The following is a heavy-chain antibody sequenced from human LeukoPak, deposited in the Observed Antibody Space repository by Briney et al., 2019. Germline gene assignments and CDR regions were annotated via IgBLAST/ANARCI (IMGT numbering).Heavy chain of an antibody. Sequence: PGGSLRLSCAASGFTLSSYWMHWVRQAPGKGLVWVSRIKSDGSSTNYADSVKGRFTISRDNAKNTLYLQMNSLRAEDTAVYYCARDVGYSGYDSCFDYWGQGTLVTVSS. D-gene: IGHD5-12*01. CDR2: IKSDGSST. CDR1: GFTLSSYW. V-gene: IGHV3-74*01. J-gene: IGHJ4*02. CDR3: ARDVGYSGYDSCFDY.